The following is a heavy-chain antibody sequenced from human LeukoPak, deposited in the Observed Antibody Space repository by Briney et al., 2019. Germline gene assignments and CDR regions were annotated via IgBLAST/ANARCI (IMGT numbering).Heavy chain of an antibody. D-gene: IGHD6-13*01. CDR1: GYSFTSYW. J-gene: IGHJ3*02. CDR2: IYPGDSDT. CDR3: ASSSWHISIDDAFDI. Sequence: GESLKISCKGSGYSFTSYWIGWVRQMPGKGLEWMGIIYPGDSDTGYSPSFQGQVTISADKSISTAYLQWSSLKASDTAMYYCASSSWHISIDDAFDIWGQGTMVTVSS. V-gene: IGHV5-51*01.